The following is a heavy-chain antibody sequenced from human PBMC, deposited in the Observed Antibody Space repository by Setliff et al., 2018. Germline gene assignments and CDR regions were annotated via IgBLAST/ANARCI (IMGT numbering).Heavy chain of an antibody. CDR3: FGAGTCSY. J-gene: IGHJ4*02. Sequence: GVLRLSCTASGLSYINDWVSWVRQAPGKGLEWLASINPHGSEKYYADSVKGRFTISRDNAKNSVSLQMNSLRTEDTAVYYCFGAGTCSYWGQGTLVTVSS. CDR1: GLSYINDW. D-gene: IGHD3-10*01. V-gene: IGHV3-7*01. CDR2: INPHGSEK.